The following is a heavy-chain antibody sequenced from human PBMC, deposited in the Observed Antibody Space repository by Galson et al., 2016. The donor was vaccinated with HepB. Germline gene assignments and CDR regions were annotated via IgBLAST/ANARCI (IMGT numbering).Heavy chain of an antibody. D-gene: IGHD3-22*01. CDR1: GGSIGSYY. CDR2: IYSGGGT. V-gene: IGHV4-59*01. CDR3: ARDLGYDSRGYYQGYFDL. J-gene: IGHJ4*02. Sequence: SETLSLTCTVSGGSIGSYYWNWIRQPPGKGLEWIGSIYSGGGTYYNASLTSRVTISLDTPETQFSLKLSSVTTADTAMYYCARDLGYDSRGYYQGYFDLWGQGTLVTVSP.